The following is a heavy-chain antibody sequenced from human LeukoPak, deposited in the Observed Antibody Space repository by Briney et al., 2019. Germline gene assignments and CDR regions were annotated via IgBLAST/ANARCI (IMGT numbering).Heavy chain of an antibody. CDR2: IKSKTDGGTT. J-gene: IGHJ4*02. CDR1: GFTFSNAW. Sequence: KAGGSLRLSCAASGFTFSNAWMSWVRQAPGKGLEWVGRIKSKTDGGTTDYAAPVKGRFTISRDDSKNTLYLQMNSLKTEDTAVYYCTTRGRTTTGDSSGWGDYWGQGTLVTVSS. D-gene: IGHD6-19*01. V-gene: IGHV3-15*01. CDR3: TTRGRTTTGDSSGWGDY.